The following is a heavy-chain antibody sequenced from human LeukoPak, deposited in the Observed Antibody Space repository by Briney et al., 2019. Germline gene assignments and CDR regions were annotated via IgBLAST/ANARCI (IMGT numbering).Heavy chain of an antibody. CDR3: ARENNDYGGKKAFDY. V-gene: IGHV4-30-4*01. CDR1: GGSSRSGHYF. Sequence: SQTLSLTCAVSGGSSRSGHYFWSSIRQPPGKGLEWIGHIHYSGNTYYHPSLKSRVSISVDTSKNQFSLKLSSVTAADTAVYYCARENNDYGGKKAFDYWGQGTLVTVSS. J-gene: IGHJ4*02. CDR2: IHYSGNT. D-gene: IGHD4-23*01.